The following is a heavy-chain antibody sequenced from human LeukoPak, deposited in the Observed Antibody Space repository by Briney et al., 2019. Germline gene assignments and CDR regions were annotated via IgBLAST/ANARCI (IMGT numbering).Heavy chain of an antibody. J-gene: IGHJ6*03. CDR1: GFTLSSYE. CDR3: ARNSGSHYYYYYYMDV. CDR2: INWNGGST. D-gene: IGHD3-10*01. Sequence: GGSLRLSCIVSGFTLSSYEMSWIRQAPGKGLEWVSGINWNGGSTGYADSVKGRFTISRDNAKNSLYLQMNSLRAEDTALYYCARNSGSHYYYYYYMDVWGKGTTVTVSS. V-gene: IGHV3-20*04.